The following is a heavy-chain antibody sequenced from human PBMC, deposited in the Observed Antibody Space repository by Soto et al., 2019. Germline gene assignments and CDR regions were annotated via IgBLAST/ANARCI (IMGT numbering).Heavy chain of an antibody. J-gene: IGHJ5*02. Sequence: PSETLSLTCAVSGGSISSSNWWSWVRQPPGKGLEWIGEIYHSGSTNYNPSLKSRVTISVDKSKKQFSLKLSSVTAADTAVYYCAGGPPEWELVNWFDPWGQVTLVTVSS. CDR3: AGGPPEWELVNWFDP. V-gene: IGHV4-4*02. CDR2: IYHSGST. CDR1: GGSISSSNW. D-gene: IGHD1-26*01.